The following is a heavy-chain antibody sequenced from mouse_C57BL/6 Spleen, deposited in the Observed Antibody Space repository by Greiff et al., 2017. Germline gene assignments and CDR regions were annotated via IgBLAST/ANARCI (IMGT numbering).Heavy chain of an antibody. Sequence: EVQLVESGGGLVKPGGSLKLSCAASGFTFSDYGMHWVRQAPEKGLEWVAYISSGSSTIYYADTVKGRFTISRDNAKYTLFLQMTSLRSEDTAMYYCARNSFAYWGQGTLVTVSA. CDR3: ARNSFAY. CDR2: ISSGSSTI. CDR1: GFTFSDYG. V-gene: IGHV5-17*01. J-gene: IGHJ3*01.